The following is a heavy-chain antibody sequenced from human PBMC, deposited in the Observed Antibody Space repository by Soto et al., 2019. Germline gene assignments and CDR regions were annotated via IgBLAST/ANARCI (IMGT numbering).Heavy chain of an antibody. D-gene: IGHD2-15*01. V-gene: IGHV4-31*03. Sequence: SETLSLTCTVSGGSISSGGYYWSWIRQHPGKGLEWIGYIYYSGSTYYNPSLKSRVTISVDTSKNQFSLKLSSVTAADTAVYYCARGPLLMNYYYYGMDVWGQETTANVSS. CDR1: GGSISSGGYY. J-gene: IGHJ6*02. CDR2: IYYSGST. CDR3: ARGPLLMNYYYYGMDV.